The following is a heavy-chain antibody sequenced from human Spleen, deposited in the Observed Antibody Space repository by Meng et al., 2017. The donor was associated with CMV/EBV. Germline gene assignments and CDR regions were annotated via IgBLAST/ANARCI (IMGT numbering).Heavy chain of an antibody. CDR3: TTVPSGVGATI. CDR1: GFIFSDST. Sequence: GSLKISCAASGFIFSDSTIHWVRQAPGKGLEWVGRIKSKADGGTTDYAAPVKGRFTISRDDSKNTLYLQMNSLKTEDTAVYYCTTVPSGVGATIWGQGTLVTVSS. CDR2: IKSKADGGTT. J-gene: IGHJ4*02. V-gene: IGHV3-15*01. D-gene: IGHD1-26*01.